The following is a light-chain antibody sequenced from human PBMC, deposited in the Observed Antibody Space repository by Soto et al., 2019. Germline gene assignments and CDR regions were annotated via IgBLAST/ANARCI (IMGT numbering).Light chain of an antibody. Sequence: DIVMTQSPATLSVSPGERATLSCRASQTVYTNLAWYQQKPGQAPRLLIYGASARAAGIPDRFSGSGSGTEFTLTISSLQSEDFAVYYCQQYGSSPLWTFGQGTKVEIK. CDR2: GAS. CDR1: QTVYTN. J-gene: IGKJ1*01. CDR3: QQYGSSPLWT. V-gene: IGKV3-15*01.